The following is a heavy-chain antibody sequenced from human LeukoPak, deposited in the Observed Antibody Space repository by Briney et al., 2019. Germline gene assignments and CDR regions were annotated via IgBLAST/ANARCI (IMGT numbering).Heavy chain of an antibody. CDR1: GYTFTIYY. J-gene: IGHJ4*02. CDR3: ARGLAVAGYYFDY. Sequence: ASVKVSFTASGYTFTIYYMHWVRQAPGQGLEWMGIINPSGGSTSYAQKFQGRVTMTRDTSTSTVYMELSSLRSEDTAVYYCARGLAVAGYYFDYWGQGTLVTVSS. V-gene: IGHV1-46*01. CDR2: INPSGGST. D-gene: IGHD6-19*01.